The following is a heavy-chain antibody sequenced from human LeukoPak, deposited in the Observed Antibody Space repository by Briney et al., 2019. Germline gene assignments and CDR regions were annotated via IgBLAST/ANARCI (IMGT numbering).Heavy chain of an antibody. CDR3: ARRAGAYSHPYDY. J-gene: IGHJ4*02. Sequence: GWSLRLSCAASGFTVSSNYMSWVRQAPGKGLEWVSVIYSGGSTYYADSVKGRFTISRDNSKNTLYLQMNSLRAEDTAVYYCARRAGAYSHPYDYWGQGTLVTVSS. V-gene: IGHV3-53*01. CDR2: IYSGGST. CDR1: GFTVSSNY. D-gene: IGHD4/OR15-4a*01.